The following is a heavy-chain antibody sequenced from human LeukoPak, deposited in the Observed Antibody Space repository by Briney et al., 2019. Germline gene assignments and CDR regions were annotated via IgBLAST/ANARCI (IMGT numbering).Heavy chain of an antibody. CDR3: TRQDGVGGPLDY. CDR2: IRSKANSYAT. D-gene: IGHD2-8*01. Sequence: GGSLRLSCAASGFTFSGSAMPWVRQASGKGLEWVGRIRSKANSYATAYAASVKGRFTISRDDSKNTAYLQMNSLKTEDTAVYYCTRQDGVGGPLDYWGQGTLVTVSS. V-gene: IGHV3-73*01. J-gene: IGHJ4*02. CDR1: GFTFSGSA.